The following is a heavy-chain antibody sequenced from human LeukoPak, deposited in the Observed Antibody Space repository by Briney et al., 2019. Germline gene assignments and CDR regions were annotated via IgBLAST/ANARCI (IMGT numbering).Heavy chain of an antibody. V-gene: IGHV3-64*01. CDR1: GFTFSKYA. J-gene: IGHJ4*02. CDR2: ISSNGDST. CDR3: AREGASSGSYSY. D-gene: IGHD1-26*01. Sequence: GGSLRLSCAASGFTFSKYAMHWVRQAPGKGLEYASAISSNGDSTYYANSVKGRFTISRDNSKNTRYLQMGSLRVGDMGVYYWAREGASSGSYSYWGPGTLVTVSS.